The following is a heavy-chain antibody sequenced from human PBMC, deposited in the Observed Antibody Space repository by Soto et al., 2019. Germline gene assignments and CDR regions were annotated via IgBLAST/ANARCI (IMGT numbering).Heavy chain of an antibody. Sequence: PGESLKISCAASGFTFSSYAMSWVRQAPGKGLEWVSGIGASGAGTYYTDFVKGRFIISRDNSKNSLHLQMNSLRAEDTAVYYCAVRKTGSYFDYWGQGTLVTVSS. D-gene: IGHD1-26*01. V-gene: IGHV3-23*01. J-gene: IGHJ4*02. CDR2: IGASGAGT. CDR1: GFTFSSYA. CDR3: AVRKTGSYFDY.